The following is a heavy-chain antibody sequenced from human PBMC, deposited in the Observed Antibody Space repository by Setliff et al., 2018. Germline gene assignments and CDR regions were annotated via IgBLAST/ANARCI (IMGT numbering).Heavy chain of an antibody. CDR3: ARDPYNWNYGDAFDI. D-gene: IGHD1-7*01. V-gene: IGHV4-39*07. Sequence: ETLSLTCTVSGGSISSSSYYWGWTRQPPGKGLEWIGSIYYSGSTYYNPSLKSRVTISVDTSKNQFSLKLSSVTAADTAVYYCARDPYNWNYGDAFDIWGQGTMVTVSS. CDR1: GGSISSSSYY. CDR2: IYYSGST. J-gene: IGHJ3*02.